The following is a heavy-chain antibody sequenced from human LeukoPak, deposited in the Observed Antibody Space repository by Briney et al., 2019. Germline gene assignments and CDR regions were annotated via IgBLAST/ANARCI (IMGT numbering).Heavy chain of an antibody. CDR2: ISGSGGST. Sequence: GGSLTLSCASSGFTFSSYAVSWVRQAPGKGLEWVSAISGSGGSTYYADSVKGRFTISRDNSKNTLYLQMNSLRAEDTAVYYCAKGSGYDTDFDYWGQGTLVSVSS. J-gene: IGHJ4*02. CDR1: GFTFSSYA. CDR3: AKGSGYDTDFDY. V-gene: IGHV3-23*01. D-gene: IGHD5-12*01.